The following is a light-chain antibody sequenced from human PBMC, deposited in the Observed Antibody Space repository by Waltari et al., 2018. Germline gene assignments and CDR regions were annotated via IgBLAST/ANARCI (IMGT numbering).Light chain of an antibody. CDR3: QQYYNWPQT. Sequence: EIVMTPSPATLSVSPGERATLSCRASQSISNNLAWYQQKPGQAPRLLVYGASTRATVIPARFSGSGSGTEFTLTISSLQSEDFAVYYCQQYYNWPQTFGQGTKLEIK. CDR2: GAS. V-gene: IGKV3-15*01. J-gene: IGKJ2*01. CDR1: QSISNN.